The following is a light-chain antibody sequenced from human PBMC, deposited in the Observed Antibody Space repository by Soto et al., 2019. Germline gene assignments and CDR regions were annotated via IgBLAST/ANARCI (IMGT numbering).Light chain of an antibody. CDR2: EVN. Sequence: QSVLTQPASVSGSPGQSITISCTGTSFDVDDYNSVSWYQQPPGKAPKLIIYEVNNRPSGVSNRFSGSKSGSTASLTISGLQAEDEADYYCSSYTSSNTLVFGTGTKVTVL. V-gene: IGLV2-14*01. CDR3: SSYTSSNTLV. J-gene: IGLJ1*01. CDR1: SFDVDDYNS.